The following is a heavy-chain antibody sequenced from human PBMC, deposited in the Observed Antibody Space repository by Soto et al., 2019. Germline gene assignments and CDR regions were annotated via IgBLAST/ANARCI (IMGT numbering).Heavy chain of an antibody. V-gene: IGHV4-30-4*01. Sequence: QVQLQESGPGLVKPSQTLSLTCTVSGGSISSGDYYWSWIRQPPGKGLEWIGYIYYSGSTYYNPSLKSRVTISVATSKNQFSLKLSSVTAADTAVYYCARVSKIRVSTSVPDYWGQGTLVTVSS. CDR3: ARVSKIRVSTSVPDY. J-gene: IGHJ4*02. D-gene: IGHD2-2*01. CDR1: GGSISSGDYY. CDR2: IYYSGST.